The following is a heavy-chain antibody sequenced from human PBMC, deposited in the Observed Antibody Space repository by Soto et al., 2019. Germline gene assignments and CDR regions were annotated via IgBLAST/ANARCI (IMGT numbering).Heavy chain of an antibody. CDR3: ARDAGSGWFDP. D-gene: IGHD6-19*01. J-gene: IGHJ5*02. V-gene: IGHV3-30-3*01. Sequence: QVQLVESGGGVVQPGRFLRLSCAASGFTFSSYAMHWVRQAPGKGLEWVAVISYDGSNKYYADSVKGRFTISRDNSKNTLYLQMNSLRAEDTAVYYCARDAGSGWFDPWGQGTLVTVSS. CDR2: ISYDGSNK. CDR1: GFTFSSYA.